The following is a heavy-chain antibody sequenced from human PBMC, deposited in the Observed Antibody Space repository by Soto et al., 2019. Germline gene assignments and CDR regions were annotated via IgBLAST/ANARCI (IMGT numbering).Heavy chain of an antibody. CDR2: ISSSSSYI. J-gene: IGHJ4*02. Sequence: GGSLRLSCAASGFTFSSYSMNWVRQAPGKGLEWVSSISSSSSYIYYADSVKGRFTISRDNAKNSLYLQMNSLRAEDTAVYYCARVERTIHGKFGYSYGYGGFFDYWGQGTLVTVSS. D-gene: IGHD5-18*01. CDR1: GFTFSSYS. V-gene: IGHV3-21*01. CDR3: ARVERTIHGKFGYSYGYGGFFDY.